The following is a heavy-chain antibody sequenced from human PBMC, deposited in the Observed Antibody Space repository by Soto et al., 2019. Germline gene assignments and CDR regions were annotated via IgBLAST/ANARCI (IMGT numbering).Heavy chain of an antibody. D-gene: IGHD3-9*01. CDR2: ISSSSSYT. J-gene: IGHJ5*02. Sequence: GGSLRLSCAASGFTFSDYYMSWIRQAPGKGLEWVSYISSSSSYTNYADSVKGRFTISRDNAKNSLYLQMNSLRAEDTAVYYCARVSQYYDILTGFDYNWFDPWGQGTLVTVSS. V-gene: IGHV3-11*05. CDR1: GFTFSDYY. CDR3: ARVSQYYDILTGFDYNWFDP.